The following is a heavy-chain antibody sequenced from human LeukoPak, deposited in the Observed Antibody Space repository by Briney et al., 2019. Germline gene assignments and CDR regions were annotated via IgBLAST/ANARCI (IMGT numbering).Heavy chain of an antibody. D-gene: IGHD3-10*01. CDR2: INPSGGST. CDR3: ATPPPFYGSGSYY. CDR1: GYTFTSYY. Sequence: ASVKVSCKASGYTFTSYYMHWVRQAPGQGLEWMGIINPSGGSTSYAQKFQGRVTMTEDTSTDTAYMELSSLRSEDTAVYYCATPPPFYGSGSYYWGQGTLVTVSS. J-gene: IGHJ4*02. V-gene: IGHV1-46*01.